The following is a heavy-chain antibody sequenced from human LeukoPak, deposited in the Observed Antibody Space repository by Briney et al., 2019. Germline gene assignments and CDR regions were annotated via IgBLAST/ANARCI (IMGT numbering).Heavy chain of an antibody. CDR1: GGTFSSYA. Sequence: SVKVSCKASGGTFSSYAISWVRQAPEQGLEWMGRIIPILGIANYAQKFQGRVTITADKSTSTAYMELSSLRSEDTAVYYCARDRGGSGSGKNWFDPWGQGTLVTVSS. CDR3: ARDRGGSGSGKNWFDP. D-gene: IGHD3-10*01. J-gene: IGHJ5*02. CDR2: IIPILGIA. V-gene: IGHV1-69*04.